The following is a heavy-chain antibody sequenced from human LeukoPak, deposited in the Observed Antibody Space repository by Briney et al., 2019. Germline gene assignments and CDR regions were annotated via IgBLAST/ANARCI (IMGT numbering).Heavy chain of an antibody. V-gene: IGHV3-66*01. CDR2: IYSGGST. D-gene: IGHD3-3*01. Sequence: GGSLRLSCAASGFTVSSNYMSWVRQAPGKGLEWVSVIYSGGSTYYADSVKGRFTISRDNSKNTLYLQMNSLRAEDTAMYYCARADFWSDYPYYFDYWGQGTLVTVSS. J-gene: IGHJ4*02. CDR3: ARADFWSDYPYYFDY. CDR1: GFTVSSNY.